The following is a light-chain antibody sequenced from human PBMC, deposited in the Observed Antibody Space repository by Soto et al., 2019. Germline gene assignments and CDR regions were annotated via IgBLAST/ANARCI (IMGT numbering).Light chain of an antibody. V-gene: IGLV6-57*01. J-gene: IGLJ3*02. CDR3: RSYAATSQV. CDR2: EDN. Sequence: NFMLTQPHSVSESPGKTVIISCTRSSGSIASNYVQWYQQRPGSSPTTVIYEDNQRPSGVPDRFSGSIDSSSNSASLTISGLETEDEADYFCRSYAATSQVFGGGTKLTVL. CDR1: SGSIASNY.